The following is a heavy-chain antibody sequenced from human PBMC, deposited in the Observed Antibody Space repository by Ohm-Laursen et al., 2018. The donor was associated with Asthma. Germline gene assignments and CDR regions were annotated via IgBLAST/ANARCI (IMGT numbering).Heavy chain of an antibody. V-gene: IGHV4-59*01. J-gene: IGHJ4*02. CDR1: GGSISSYY. CDR3: ARYCGGDCYSGWIFDY. Sequence: GTLSLTCTVSGGSISSYYWSWIRPPPGKGLEWIGYIYYSGSTNYNPSLKSRVTISVDTSKNQFSLKLSSVTAADTAVYYCARYCGGDCYSGWIFDYWGQGTLVTVSS. CDR2: IYYSGST. D-gene: IGHD2-21*02.